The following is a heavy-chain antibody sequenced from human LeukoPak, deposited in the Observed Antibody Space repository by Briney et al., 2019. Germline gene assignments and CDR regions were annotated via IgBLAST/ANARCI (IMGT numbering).Heavy chain of an antibody. V-gene: IGHV3-66*01. J-gene: IGHJ5*02. CDR2: IYSGGST. Sequence: GGSLRLSCAASGFTVSSNYMSWVRQAPGKGLEWVSVIYSGGSTYYADSVKGRFTISRDNSKNTLYLQMNSLRAEDTAVYYCAKEAYSGYGLDWFDPWGQGTLVTVSS. D-gene: IGHD5-12*01. CDR3: AKEAYSGYGLDWFDP. CDR1: GFTVSSNY.